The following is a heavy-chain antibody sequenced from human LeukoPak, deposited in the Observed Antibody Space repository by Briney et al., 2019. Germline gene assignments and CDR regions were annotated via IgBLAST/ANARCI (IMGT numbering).Heavy chain of an antibody. J-gene: IGHJ5*02. V-gene: IGHV4-59*08. Sequence: SETLSLTCTVSGGSISSYYWSWIRQPPGKGLEGIGYIYYSGSTNYNPSLKSRVTISVDTSKNQFSLKLSSVTAADTAVYYCARRLEWFGELVSYWFDPWGQGTLVTVSS. CDR1: GGSISSYY. CDR2: IYYSGST. CDR3: ARRLEWFGELVSYWFDP. D-gene: IGHD3-10*01.